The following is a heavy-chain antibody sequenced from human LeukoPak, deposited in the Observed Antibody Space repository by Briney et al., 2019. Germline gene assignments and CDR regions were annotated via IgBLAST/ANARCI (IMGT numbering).Heavy chain of an antibody. J-gene: IGHJ4*02. CDR3: ARVSSSGWLYFDY. CDR1: GFTFSSYS. Sequence: GGSLRLSCAASGFTFSSYSMNWVRQAPGKGLEWVSSISSSSSYIYYADSVKGRFTISRDNAKNSLYLQMNSLRAEDTAVYYCARVSSSGWLYFDYWGQGTLVTVSS. V-gene: IGHV3-21*01. D-gene: IGHD6-19*01. CDR2: ISSSSSYI.